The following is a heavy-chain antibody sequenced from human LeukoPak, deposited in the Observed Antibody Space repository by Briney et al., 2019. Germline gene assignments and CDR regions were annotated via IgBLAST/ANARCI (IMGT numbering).Heavy chain of an antibody. CDR3: ARDRYSSNWYFDS. Sequence: PSETLSLTCTVSGGSIRSSYYYWGWIRQPPGKGLEWIGSIYDSGSTYYNPSLKSRVTISVDTSKNQFSLKLNSVTAADTAVYYCARDRYSSNWYFDSWGQGILVTVSS. D-gene: IGHD6-13*01. CDR1: GGSIRSSYYY. J-gene: IGHJ4*02. CDR2: IYDSGST. V-gene: IGHV4-39*02.